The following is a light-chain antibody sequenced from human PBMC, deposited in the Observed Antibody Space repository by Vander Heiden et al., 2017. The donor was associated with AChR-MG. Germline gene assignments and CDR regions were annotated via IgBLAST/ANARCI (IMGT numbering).Light chain of an antibody. V-gene: IGKV3-15*01. J-gene: IGKJ4*01. CDR1: ESVTSD. Sequence: ETLMTQSTVTLSVSPGETATLSCRASESVTSDLAWYQQKGGQAPRLLIYGASRRATGIPPRLSGSGSETEFTLTISSVQSEDFAVYHCQQYKRWPLTFGGGTKVDIK. CDR2: GAS. CDR3: QQYKRWPLT.